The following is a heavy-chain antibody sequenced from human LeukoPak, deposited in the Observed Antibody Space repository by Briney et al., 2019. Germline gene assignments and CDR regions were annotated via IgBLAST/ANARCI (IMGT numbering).Heavy chain of an antibody. J-gene: IGHJ4*02. V-gene: IGHV3-11*04. CDR2: ITSSGTII. D-gene: IGHD6-6*01. CDR1: GFTFSDYY. CDR3: ARDKGTSYLSSFDY. Sequence: GGSLRLSCAAFGFTFSDYYMSWIRLVPGKGLEWVSYITSSGTIIYYEDSVKGRFTISRDNAKNSLYLQMNSLRVEDAAVYYCARDKGTSYLSSFDYWGQGTLVTVSS.